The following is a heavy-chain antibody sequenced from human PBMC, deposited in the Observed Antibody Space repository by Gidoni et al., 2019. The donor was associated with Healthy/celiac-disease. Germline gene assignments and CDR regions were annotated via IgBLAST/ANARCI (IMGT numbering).Heavy chain of an antibody. V-gene: IGHV3-53*04. CDR3: ARSYYGSAFDY. CDR1: GFTVSSNY. J-gene: IGHJ4*02. D-gene: IGHD3-10*01. CDR2: IYSGGST. Sequence: EVQLVESGGGLVQPGGSLSLSCAASGFTVSSNYMSWVRQAPGKGLEWVSVIYSGGSTYYADSVKGRFTISRHNSKNTLYLQMNSLRAEDTAVYYCARSYYGSAFDYWGQGTLVTVSS.